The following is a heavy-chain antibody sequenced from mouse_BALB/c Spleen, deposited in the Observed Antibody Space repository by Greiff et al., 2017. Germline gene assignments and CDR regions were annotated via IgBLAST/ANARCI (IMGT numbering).Heavy chain of an antibody. J-gene: IGHJ3*01. CDR2: ISSGGSYT. CDR1: GFTFSSYG. CDR3: ARQSDGNYVWFAY. D-gene: IGHD2-1*01. Sequence: EVQRVESGGDLVKPGGSLKLSCAASGFTFSSYGMSWVRQTPDKRLEWVATISSGGSYTYYPDSVKGRFTISRDNAKNTLYLQMSSLKSEDTAMYYCARQSDGNYVWFAYWGQGTLVTVSA. V-gene: IGHV5-6*01.